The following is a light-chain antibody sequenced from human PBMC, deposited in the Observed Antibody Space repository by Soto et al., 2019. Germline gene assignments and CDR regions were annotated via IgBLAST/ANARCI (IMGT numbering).Light chain of an antibody. V-gene: IGLV1-47*01. J-gene: IGLJ1*01. CDR1: SSNIESNY. CDR2: RND. Sequence: QSVLTQPPSASGTPGQRVTISCSGGSSNIESNYVYWYQQLPGTAPKLLIYRNDQRPSGVPDRFSGSKSGTSASLAISGLRSEDEADYYCAAWDDSLSGSYVFGTGTKVTVL. CDR3: AAWDDSLSGSYV.